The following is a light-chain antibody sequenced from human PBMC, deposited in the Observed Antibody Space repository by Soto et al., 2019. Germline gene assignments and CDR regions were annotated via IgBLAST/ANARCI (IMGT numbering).Light chain of an antibody. J-gene: IGKJ1*01. Sequence: DIQMTQSPSSLSASVGDRVTITCRASQSISSYLNWYQQKPGKAPKLLIFAATSLQSGVPSRFSGSGSGTDFALTISSLQPEDFATYYCQQSYSNLTTFGQGTKVDIK. CDR3: QQSYSNLTT. V-gene: IGKV1-39*01. CDR2: AAT. CDR1: QSISSY.